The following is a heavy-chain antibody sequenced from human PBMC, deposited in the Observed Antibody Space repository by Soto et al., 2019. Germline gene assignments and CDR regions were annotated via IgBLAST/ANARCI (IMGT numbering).Heavy chain of an antibody. CDR1: GFTFSSYG. CDR2: IWYDGSNK. CDR3: ARDFLYNSLDYYGPAY. J-gene: IGHJ4*02. D-gene: IGHD3-10*01. Sequence: GGSLRLSCAASGFTFSSYGMHWVLQAPGKGLEWVAVIWYDGSNKYYADSVKGRFTISRDNSKNTLYLQMNSLRAEDTAVYYCARDFLYNSLDYYGPAYRGQGSLVTVSS. V-gene: IGHV3-33*01.